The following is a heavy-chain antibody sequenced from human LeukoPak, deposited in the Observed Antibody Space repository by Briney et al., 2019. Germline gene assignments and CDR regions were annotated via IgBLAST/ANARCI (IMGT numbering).Heavy chain of an antibody. CDR3: ARVRDSDNWWGAFDI. J-gene: IGHJ3*02. Sequence: ASVKVSCKASGYRFSSSGITWVQQAPGQGPEWMGWISTVNGNSRYAQNFQGRVTLTTDTSTNTAHLELTSLRSDDTAIYYCARVRDSDNWWGAFDIWGQGTMVTVSS. D-gene: IGHD1-1*01. V-gene: IGHV1-18*01. CDR1: GYRFSSSG. CDR2: ISTVNGNS.